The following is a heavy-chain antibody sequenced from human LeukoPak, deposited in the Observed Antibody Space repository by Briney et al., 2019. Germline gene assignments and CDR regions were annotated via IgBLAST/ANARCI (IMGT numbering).Heavy chain of an antibody. Sequence: GASVKVSCKASGGTFSSYAISWVRQAPGQGLERMGGIIPIFGTANYAQKFQGRVTITADKSTSTAYMELSSLRSEDTAVYYCARSISSGYWSDYWGQGTLVTVSS. V-gene: IGHV1-69*06. CDR1: GGTFSSYA. J-gene: IGHJ4*02. D-gene: IGHD6-19*01. CDR3: ARSISSGYWSDY. CDR2: IIPIFGTA.